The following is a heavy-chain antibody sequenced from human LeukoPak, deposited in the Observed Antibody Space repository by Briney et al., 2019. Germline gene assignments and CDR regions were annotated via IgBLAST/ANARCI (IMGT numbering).Heavy chain of an antibody. CDR2: INPNSGGT. J-gene: IGHJ4*02. Sequence: ASVKVSYKASGYTFTGYYMHWVRQAPGQGLEWMGWINPNSGGTNYAQKFQGRVTMTRDTSISTAYMELSRLRSDDTAVYYCARDAGHQYYFDYWGQGTLVTVSS. D-gene: IGHD2-2*01. V-gene: IGHV1-2*02. CDR1: GYTFTGYY. CDR3: ARDAGHQYYFDY.